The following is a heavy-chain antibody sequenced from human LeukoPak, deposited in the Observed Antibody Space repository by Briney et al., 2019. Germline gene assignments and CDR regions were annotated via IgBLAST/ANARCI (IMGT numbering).Heavy chain of an antibody. Sequence: GGSLRLSCAASGFTVSSNYMSWVRQATGKGLEWVSAIGTAGDTYYPGSVKGRFTISRENAKNSLYLQMNSLRAGDTAVYYCAREVGYSGGMDVWGQGTTVTVSS. V-gene: IGHV3-13*01. CDR3: AREVGYSGGMDV. CDR1: GFTVSSNY. CDR2: IGTAGDT. J-gene: IGHJ6*02. D-gene: IGHD2-8*02.